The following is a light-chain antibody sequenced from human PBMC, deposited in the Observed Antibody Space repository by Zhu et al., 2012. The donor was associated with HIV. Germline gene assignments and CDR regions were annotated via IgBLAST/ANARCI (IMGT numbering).Light chain of an antibody. CDR3: QQDYNLPYT. CDR1: QSVTSTY. CDR2: GAS. J-gene: IGKJ2*01. V-gene: IGKV3-7*04. Sequence: PGERVTLSCRASQSVTSTYLTWYHQRPGQAPGLLVYGASTGATCIPARSSGSTSGTDFTLTMSSLHPETFAVFYCQQDYNLPYTFGQGTKLEIK.